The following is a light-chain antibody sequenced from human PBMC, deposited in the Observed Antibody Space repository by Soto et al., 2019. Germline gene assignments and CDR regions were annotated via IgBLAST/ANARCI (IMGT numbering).Light chain of an antibody. CDR3: QHYYSSPYA. J-gene: IGKJ2*01. CDR1: QSVSSSY. CDR2: GAF. Sequence: EIASTQSPGTLSLSPGERATLSCRASQSVSSSYIAWYQQKPGQAPRLLIYGAFTRATGIPDRFSGSESGTDFTLTISRLEPEDFAVYYCQHYYSSPYAFGQGTKADIK. V-gene: IGKV3-20*01.